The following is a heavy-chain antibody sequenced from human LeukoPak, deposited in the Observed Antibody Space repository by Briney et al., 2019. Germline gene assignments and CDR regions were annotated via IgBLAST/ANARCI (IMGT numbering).Heavy chain of an antibody. CDR1: VGSISSYY. D-gene: IGHD3-22*01. V-gene: IGHV4-4*07. CDR3: ARGLGYYYDSSGYYRDTSNWFDP. J-gene: IGHJ5*02. CDR2: IYTIGST. Sequence: SETLSLTCTGSVGSISSYYWSWIRQPAGKGLECIGRIYTIGSTNYNRSLKGRLTMSVDTSKNQFSLKLSSVTAAAPAVYYCARGLGYYYDSSGYYRDTSNWFDPWGQGTLVTVSS.